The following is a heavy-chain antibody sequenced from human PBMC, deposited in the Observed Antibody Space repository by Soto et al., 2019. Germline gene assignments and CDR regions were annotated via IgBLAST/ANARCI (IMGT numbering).Heavy chain of an antibody. Sequence: QATGKGLEWVSAIGTGGDTYYLGSVKGRFTISRENAKNSLYLQMNSLRAGDTAVYYCARRSTKTPALDYWGQGTLVTVSS. J-gene: IGHJ4*02. V-gene: IGHV3-13*01. CDR2: IGTGGDT. D-gene: IGHD1-26*01. CDR3: ARRSTKTPALDY.